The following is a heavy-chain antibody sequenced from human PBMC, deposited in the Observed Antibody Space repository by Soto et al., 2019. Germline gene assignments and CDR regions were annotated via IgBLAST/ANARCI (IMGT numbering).Heavy chain of an antibody. J-gene: IGHJ6*02. CDR2: IYYSGST. D-gene: IGHD6-6*01. CDR3: AKDPRIAVRPDYYYGMDV. CDR1: GGSISSYY. Sequence: SETLSLTCTVSGGSISSYYWSWIRQPPGKGLEWIGYIYYSGSTNYNPSLKSRVTISVDTSKNQFSLKLSSVTAADTAIYYCAKDPRIAVRPDYYYGMDVWGQGTTVTVSS. V-gene: IGHV4-59*01.